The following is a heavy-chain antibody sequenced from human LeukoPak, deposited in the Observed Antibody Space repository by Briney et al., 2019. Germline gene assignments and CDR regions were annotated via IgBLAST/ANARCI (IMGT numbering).Heavy chain of an antibody. CDR3: ARGQDIVVVVAAGRNDAFDI. CDR2: ISSSSSTI. J-gene: IGHJ3*02. V-gene: IGHV3-48*02. Sequence: GGSLRLSCAASGFTFSSYSMNWVRQAPGKGLEGVSYISSSSSTIYYGDCVKGRFTISRDNAKNSLYLQMNSLRDEDTAVYYCARGQDIVVVVAAGRNDAFDIWGQGTMVTVSS. CDR1: GFTFSSYS. D-gene: IGHD2-15*01.